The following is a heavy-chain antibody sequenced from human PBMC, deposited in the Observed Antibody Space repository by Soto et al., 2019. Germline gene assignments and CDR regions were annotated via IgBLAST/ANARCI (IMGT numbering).Heavy chain of an antibody. CDR1: GYTFTSYA. CDR3: ARGSPGGSYYYGMDV. D-gene: IGHD3-16*01. CDR2: SNAGNGNT. Sequence: ASVKVSCKXSGYTFTSYAMHWVRQAPGQRLEWMGWSNAGNGNTKYSQEFQGRVTITRDTSASTAYMELSSLRSEDMAVYYCARGSPGGSYYYGMDVWGQGTTVTVSS. V-gene: IGHV1-3*02. J-gene: IGHJ6*02.